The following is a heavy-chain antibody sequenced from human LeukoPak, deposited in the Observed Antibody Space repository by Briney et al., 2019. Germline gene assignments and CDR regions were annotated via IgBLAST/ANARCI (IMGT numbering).Heavy chain of an antibody. V-gene: IGHV3-21*01. CDR1: GFTFSSYS. J-gene: IGHJ4*02. D-gene: IGHD1-1*01. Sequence: PGGSLRLSCAASGFTFSSYSMNWVRQAPGKGLEWVSSISSSSSYIYYADSVKGRFTISRDNAKNSLYLQMNSLRAEDTAVYYCARDPGPWNYDDYWGQGTLVTVSS. CDR3: ARDPGPWNYDDY. CDR2: ISSSSSYI.